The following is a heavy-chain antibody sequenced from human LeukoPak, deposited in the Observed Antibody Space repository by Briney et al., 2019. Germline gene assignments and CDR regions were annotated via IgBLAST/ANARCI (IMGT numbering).Heavy chain of an antibody. CDR3: AKASKMDTILPPFDY. CDR2: ISSNGGST. Sequence: GGSLRLSCAASRFTFSSYAMSWVRQAPGKGLEWVSSISSNGGSTYYADSVKGRFTISRDNSKNTLYLQMNSLRAEDTVVYYCAKASKMDTILPPFDYWGQGTLVTVSS. J-gene: IGHJ4*02. CDR1: RFTFSSYA. V-gene: IGHV3-23*01. D-gene: IGHD5-24*01.